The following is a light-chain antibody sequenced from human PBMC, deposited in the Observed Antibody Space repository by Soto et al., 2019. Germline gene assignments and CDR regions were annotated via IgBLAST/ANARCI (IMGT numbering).Light chain of an antibody. J-gene: IGLJ1*01. Sequence: QSVLTQPPSASAAPGQRVTISCSGTISNIGDNHVSWYQQVPGKAPKLLIYDNNKRPSGIPDRFSGSRSGTSASLAISGLRSEDEADNYCAAWDDSLSGPVFGTGTKLTVL. CDR3: AAWDDSLSGPV. CDR2: DNN. CDR1: ISNIGDNH. V-gene: IGLV1-47*01.